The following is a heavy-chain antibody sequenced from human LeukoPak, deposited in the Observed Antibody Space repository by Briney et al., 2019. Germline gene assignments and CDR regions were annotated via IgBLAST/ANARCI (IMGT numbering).Heavy chain of an antibody. J-gene: IGHJ4*02. CDR1: RYTFTDYY. D-gene: IGHD3-22*01. CDR3: AADFYESCGQYPPWGY. CDR2: INPNSGGT. V-gene: IGHV1-2*02. Sequence: ASVTVSCMASRYTFTDYYIHWVRPAPGQGLEWMGWINPNSGGTKFAQKFQGRVTMTRDTSVSTAYMELSRLTSDDTAVYYCAADFYESCGQYPPWGYWGQGTLVTVSS.